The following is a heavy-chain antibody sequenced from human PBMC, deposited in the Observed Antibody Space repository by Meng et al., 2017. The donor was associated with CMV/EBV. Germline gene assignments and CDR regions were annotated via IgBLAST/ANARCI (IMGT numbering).Heavy chain of an antibody. CDR3: ATGQYSSSSRGDGYFDY. Sequence: GGSLRLSCAASGFTFSSYAMHWVRQAPGKGLEYVSAISSNGGNTYYADSVKGRFTISRDNSKNTLYLQMGSLRAEDMAVYYCATGQYSSSSRGDGYFDYWGQGTLVTVSS. V-gene: IGHV3-64*02. CDR1: GFTFSSYA. J-gene: IGHJ4*02. D-gene: IGHD6-6*01. CDR2: ISSNGGNT.